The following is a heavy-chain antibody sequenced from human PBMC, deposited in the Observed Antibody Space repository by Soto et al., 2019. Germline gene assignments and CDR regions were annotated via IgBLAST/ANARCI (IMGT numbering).Heavy chain of an antibody. D-gene: IGHD6-13*01. V-gene: IGHV3-33*01. CDR2: IWYDGSNK. Sequence: ESGGGVVQPGRSLRLSCAASGFTFSSYGMHWVRQAPGKGLEWVAVIWYDGSNKYYADSVKGRFTISRDNSKTTLYLQMNSLRAEDTAVYYCARDNSSSWYGQTNCFDPWSQGTLVTVSS. J-gene: IGHJ5*02. CDR3: ARDNSSSWYGQTNCFDP. CDR1: GFTFSSYG.